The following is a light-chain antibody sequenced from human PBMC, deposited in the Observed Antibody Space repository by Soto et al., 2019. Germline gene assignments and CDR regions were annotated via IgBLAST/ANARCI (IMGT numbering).Light chain of an antibody. CDR2: EVS. V-gene: IGLV2-14*01. CDR3: GSYTSSSTYVFSTYV. CDR1: SSDVGGYNY. Sequence: QSALTQPASVSGSPGQSITISCTGTSSDVGGYNYVSWYQQQPGKAPKVMIYEVSNRRSVVSNRFSVSKSGNTASLTIAGLQAEDESDYYCGSYTSSSTYVFSTYVFGTGTKLTVL. J-gene: IGLJ1*01.